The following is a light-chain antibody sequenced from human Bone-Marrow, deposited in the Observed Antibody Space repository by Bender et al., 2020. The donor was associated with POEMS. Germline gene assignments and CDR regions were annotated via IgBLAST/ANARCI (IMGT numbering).Light chain of an antibody. CDR1: SSEVGNYNL. J-gene: IGLJ3*02. Sequence: QSALTQPASVSGSPGQSITISCTGTSSEVGNYNLVSWYQQHPGKAPKLMIYDITKRPSGVSNRFSGSKSGNTASLTIAGLQTEDEADYYCCSYTGTSDVFGGGTKLTVL. V-gene: IGLV2-23*02. CDR2: DIT. CDR3: CSYTGTSDV.